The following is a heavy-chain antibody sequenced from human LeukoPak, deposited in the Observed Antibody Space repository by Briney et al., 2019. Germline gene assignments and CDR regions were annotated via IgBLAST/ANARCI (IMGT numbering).Heavy chain of an antibody. D-gene: IGHD3-10*01. CDR3: AVAYYYGSGDAFDI. Sequence: GGSLRLSCAASGFTFRSYSMNWVSQASGKGLEWVSSINSDSNYIYYADSVQGRFTISRDNAKNSLYLQMNSLRAEDTAVYYCAVAYYYGSGDAFDIWGQGTKVTVSS. V-gene: IGHV3-21*01. J-gene: IGHJ3*02. CDR2: INSDSNYI. CDR1: GFTFRSYS.